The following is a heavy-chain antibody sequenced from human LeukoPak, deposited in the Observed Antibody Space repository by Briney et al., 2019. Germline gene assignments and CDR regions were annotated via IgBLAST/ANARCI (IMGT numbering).Heavy chain of an antibody. CDR3: AKNGDRGAYCSGGSCYPYYYYYVDV. Sequence: GGSLRLPCAASGLIFSKYWMTWVRQAPGKGLEWISSISSTGGTTYYADSVKGRFTISRDNSKNTLFLQVNSLRAEDTAIYYCAKNGDRGAYCSGGSCYPYYYYYVDVWGKGTTVTISS. J-gene: IGHJ6*03. V-gene: IGHV3-23*01. CDR1: GLIFSKYW. D-gene: IGHD2-15*01. CDR2: ISSTGGTT.